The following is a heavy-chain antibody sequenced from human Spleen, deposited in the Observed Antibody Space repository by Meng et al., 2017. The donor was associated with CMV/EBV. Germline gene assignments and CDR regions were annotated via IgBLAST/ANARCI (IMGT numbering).Heavy chain of an antibody. J-gene: IGHJ4*02. CDR3: ARGERYSYGRYFLY. CDR1: GGSFINYY. D-gene: IGHD5-18*01. CDR2: VNHSGSS. V-gene: IGHV4-34*01. Sequence: VQLHQVGTRLLKPPETLALTCAVYGGSFINYYYTWIRQPPGKGLEWIGEVNHSGSSNYNPSLKSRVTISIDTSNNQFSLKLSSVTAADTAVYYCARGERYSYGRYFLYWGQGTLVTVSS.